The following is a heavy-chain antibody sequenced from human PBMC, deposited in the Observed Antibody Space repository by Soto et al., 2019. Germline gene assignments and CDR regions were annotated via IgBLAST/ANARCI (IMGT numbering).Heavy chain of an antibody. CDR3: ASTSYCSSTSCYTGNYYYYGMDV. V-gene: IGHV4-34*01. CDR1: GGSFSGYY. J-gene: IGHJ6*02. Sequence: QVQLQQWGAGLLKPSETLSLTCAVYGGSFSGYYWSWIRQPPGKGLEWIGEINHSGSTNYNPSLKSQVTISVDTSKNQFSLKLSSVTAADTAVYYCASTSYCSSTSCYTGNYYYYGMDVWGQGTTVTVSS. D-gene: IGHD2-2*02. CDR2: INHSGST.